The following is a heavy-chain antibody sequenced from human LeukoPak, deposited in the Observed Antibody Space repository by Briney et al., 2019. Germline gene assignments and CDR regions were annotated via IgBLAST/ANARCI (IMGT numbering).Heavy chain of an antibody. CDR1: GGSISSYY. CDR2: IYYRGNT. CDR3: ARQLYVSGSYYAPMDV. Sequence: PSETLSLTCTVSGGSISSYYWGWIRKPPGKGLEWIGRIYYRGNTYYNPSLKSRVTISVDTSKNQFSLKLSSVTAADTAVYFCARQLYVSGSYYAPMDVWGKGTTVTISS. V-gene: IGHV4-39*01. D-gene: IGHD3-10*01. J-gene: IGHJ6*03.